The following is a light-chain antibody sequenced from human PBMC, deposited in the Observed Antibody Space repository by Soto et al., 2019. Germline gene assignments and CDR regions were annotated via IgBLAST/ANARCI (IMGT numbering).Light chain of an antibody. CDR3: AAWDDSLNVV. Sequence: QAVVTQPPSASGTPGQWVTISCSGTSSNIGSNTVNWYQQLPGTAPKLLIYNNNQRPSGVPDRFSGSKSGTSASLAISGLQSEDEADYYCAAWDDSLNVVFGGGTKLTVL. CDR1: SSNIGSNT. V-gene: IGLV1-44*01. CDR2: NNN. J-gene: IGLJ2*01.